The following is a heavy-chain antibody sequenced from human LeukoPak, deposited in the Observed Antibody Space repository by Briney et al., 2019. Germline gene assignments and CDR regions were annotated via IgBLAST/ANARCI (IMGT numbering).Heavy chain of an antibody. CDR2: IIPIFGTA. J-gene: IGHJ5*02. CDR1: GGTFSSYA. V-gene: IGHV1-69*13. Sequence: GASVKVSCKASGGTFSSYAISWVRQAPGQGLEWMGGIIPIFGTANYAQKFQGRVTITADESTSTAYMELSSLRSEDTAVYYCARGDAVITIFGVVIKGGWFDPWGQGTLVTVSS. CDR3: ARGDAVITIFGVVIKGGWFDP. D-gene: IGHD3-3*01.